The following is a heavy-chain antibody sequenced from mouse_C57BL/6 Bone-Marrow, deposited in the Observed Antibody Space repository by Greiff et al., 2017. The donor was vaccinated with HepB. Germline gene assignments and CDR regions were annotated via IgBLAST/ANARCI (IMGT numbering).Heavy chain of an antibody. CDR3: TRGAHWVLFAY. V-gene: IGHV1-15*01. J-gene: IGHJ3*01. CDR1: GYTFTDYE. D-gene: IGHD1-3*01. CDR2: IDPETGGT. Sequence: QVQLKQSGAELVRPGASVTLSCKASGYTFTDYEMHWVKQTPVHGLEWIGAIDPETGGTAYNQKFTVKAILTADKSSSTAYMELRSLTSEDSAVLYYTRGAHWVLFAYWGQGTLVTVSA.